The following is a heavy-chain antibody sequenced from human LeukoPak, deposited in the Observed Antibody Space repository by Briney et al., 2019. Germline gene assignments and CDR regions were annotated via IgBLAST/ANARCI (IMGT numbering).Heavy chain of an antibody. CDR2: INHSGST. CDR1: GGSFSGYY. V-gene: IGHV4-34*01. CDR3: ARGVLAV. Sequence: SETLSLTCAVYGGSFSGYYWSWIRQPPGKGLEWIGEINHSGSTNYNPSLKSRVTISVDTSKNQFSLKLSSVTAADTAVYYCARGVLAVWGKGITVTVSS. J-gene: IGHJ6*04.